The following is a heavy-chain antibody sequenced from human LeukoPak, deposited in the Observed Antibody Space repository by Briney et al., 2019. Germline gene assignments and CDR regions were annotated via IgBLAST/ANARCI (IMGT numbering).Heavy chain of an antibody. CDR1: GFTVSSNY. D-gene: IGHD5-24*01. CDR3: ARGGGWQQLIDY. V-gene: IGHV3-53*01. J-gene: IGHJ4*02. CDR2: TYSGAST. Sequence: GGSLRLSCAASGFTVSSNYVSWVRHAPGKGLEWVSVTYSGASTYYADSVKGRFTISRDNSKNTLYLQMNSLRAEDTAVYYCARGGGWQQLIDYWGQGTLVTFSS.